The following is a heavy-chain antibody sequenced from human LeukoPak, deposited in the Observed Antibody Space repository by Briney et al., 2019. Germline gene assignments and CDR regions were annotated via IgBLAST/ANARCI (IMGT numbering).Heavy chain of an antibody. D-gene: IGHD3-22*01. CDR2: ISGSGGST. CDR1: GFTFSSYG. J-gene: IGHJ4*02. V-gene: IGHV3-23*01. CDR3: AREGPNYYDSSGYYSFDY. Sequence: GGSLRLSCEASGFTFSSYGMSWVRQAPGQGLEWVSAISGSGGSTYYADSVKGRFTISRDNSKNTLYLQMNSLRAEDTAVYYCAREGPNYYDSSGYYSFDYWGQGTLVTVSS.